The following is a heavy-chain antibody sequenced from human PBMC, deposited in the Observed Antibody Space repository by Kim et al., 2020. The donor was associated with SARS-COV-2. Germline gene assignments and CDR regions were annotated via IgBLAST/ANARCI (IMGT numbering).Heavy chain of an antibody. J-gene: IGHJ1*01. D-gene: IGHD3-9*01. Sequence: GGSLRLSCSASGFTFNDYAMHWVRQAPGKGLEWVTGLYWNGGGIVYADSVRGRFSVSRDNAENSVYLQMHSLRVEDTAIYYCAKDIDKILTAHIVNWGQG. V-gene: IGHV3-9*01. CDR2: LYWNGGGI. CDR1: GFTFNDYA. CDR3: AKDIDKILTAHIVN.